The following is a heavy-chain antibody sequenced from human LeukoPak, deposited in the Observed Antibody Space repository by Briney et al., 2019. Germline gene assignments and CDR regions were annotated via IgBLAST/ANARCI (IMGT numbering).Heavy chain of an antibody. CDR3: ARPYYDSSGYLDY. J-gene: IGHJ4*02. D-gene: IGHD3-22*01. V-gene: IGHV5-51*01. CDR1: GYSFTSYW. Sequence: GESLKISCKGSGYSFTSYWIGWVRQMPGKGLEWMGIIYPGDPDTRYSPSFQGQVTISADKSISTAYLQWSSLKASDTAMYYCARPYYDSSGYLDYWGQGTLVTVSS. CDR2: IYPGDPDT.